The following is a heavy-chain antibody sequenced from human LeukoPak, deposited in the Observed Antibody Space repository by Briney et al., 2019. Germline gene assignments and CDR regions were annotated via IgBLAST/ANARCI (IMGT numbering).Heavy chain of an antibody. CDR3: ALEEDSYGLDY. CDR2: IDPNTGDS. Sequence: ASVKVSCKASEYTFTGYYIHWVRQAPGQGLEWMGWIDPNTGDSNYVQKFQGRVTMTRDTSISTAYMELSRLTFDDTAVYYCALEEDSYGLDYWGQGTLVTVSS. J-gene: IGHJ4*02. CDR1: EYTFTGYY. D-gene: IGHD5-18*01. V-gene: IGHV1-2*02.